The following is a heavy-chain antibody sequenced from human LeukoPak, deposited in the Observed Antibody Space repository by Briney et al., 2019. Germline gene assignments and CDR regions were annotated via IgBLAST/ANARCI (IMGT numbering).Heavy chain of an antibody. CDR1: GFTFSSYE. J-gene: IGHJ6*03. CDR2: ITSTSSYM. D-gene: IGHD1-26*01. Sequence: GGSLRLSCAASGFTFSSYEMNWVRQAPGKGLEWVSSITSTSSYMYYADSVKGRFTISRDNDQNSLYLHMSSLRAEDTAVYYCARDPYSGGYGDDYYYYMDVWGKGTTVTISS. V-gene: IGHV3-21*01. CDR3: ARDPYSGGYGDDYYYYMDV.